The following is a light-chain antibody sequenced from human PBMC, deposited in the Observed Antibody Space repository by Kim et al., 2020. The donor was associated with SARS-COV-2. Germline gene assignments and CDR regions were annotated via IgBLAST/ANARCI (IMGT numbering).Light chain of an antibody. CDR2: GAS. V-gene: IGKV3-20*01. CDR3: QQYCSSPLT. Sequence: EIVLTQSPGTLSLSPGERGTLSCRANETVTSNYLAWYQQKAGQSPRLLIYGASSRATGIPARFSAGGSGTDFTLSISRMEPDDFAVYYCQQYCSSPLTFGGGTKLEIK. CDR1: ETVTSNY. J-gene: IGKJ4*01.